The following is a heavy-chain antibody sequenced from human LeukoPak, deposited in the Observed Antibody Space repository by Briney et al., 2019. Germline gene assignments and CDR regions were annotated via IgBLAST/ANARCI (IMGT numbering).Heavy chain of an antibody. CDR2: INHSGST. J-gene: IGHJ4*02. CDR1: GGSFSVYY. Sequence: PSETLSLTCAVYGGSFSVYYWSWIRQPPGKGLGWIGEINHSGSTNYNPPLKSRVTISVDTSKNQFSLKLSSVTAADTAVYYCARGLWFVYWGQGTLVTVSS. V-gene: IGHV4-34*01. CDR3: ARGLWFVY. D-gene: IGHD3-16*01.